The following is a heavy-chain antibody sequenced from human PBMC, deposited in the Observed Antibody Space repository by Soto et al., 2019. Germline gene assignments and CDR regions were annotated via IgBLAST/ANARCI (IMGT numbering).Heavy chain of an antibody. Sequence: GESLKISCKGSGYSFTSYWIGWVRQMPGKGLEWMGIIYPGDSDTRYSPSFQGQVTISADKSISTAYLQWSSLKASDTAMYYCARQLSSSWYYYYGMDVWAKGPRSPSP. CDR2: IYPGDSDT. CDR3: ARQLSSSWYYYYGMDV. J-gene: IGHJ6*02. V-gene: IGHV5-51*01. D-gene: IGHD6-13*01. CDR1: GYSFTSYW.